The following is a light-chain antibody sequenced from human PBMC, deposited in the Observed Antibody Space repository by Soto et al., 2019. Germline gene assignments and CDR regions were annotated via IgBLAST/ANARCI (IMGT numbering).Light chain of an antibody. J-gene: IGLJ2*01. CDR3: GTWDSSLSAVV. CDR2: DSN. Sequence: QSVLTQPPSVSAAPGQKVTISCSGSGSNIGNNYVSWYQQLPGTAPKLLIYDSNKRPSGIPDRFSGSKSGTSATLGITGLQTGDEADYYCGTWDSSLSAVVFGGGTKRTVL. V-gene: IGLV1-51*01. CDR1: GSNIGNNY.